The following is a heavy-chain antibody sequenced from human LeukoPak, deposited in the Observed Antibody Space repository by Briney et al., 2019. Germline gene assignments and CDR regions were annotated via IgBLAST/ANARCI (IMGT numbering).Heavy chain of an antibody. Sequence: PGGSLRLSCAASGVTFSDNWMHWVRQAPGKGLVWVSRIEGDGTGTVYADSVKGRFTISRDNAKNTLYLQMNSLRAEDTAVYYCTRDYYYRMDVWGKGTTVTVSS. V-gene: IGHV3-74*01. CDR1: GVTFSDNW. CDR2: IEGDGTGT. J-gene: IGHJ6*04. CDR3: TRDYYYRMDV.